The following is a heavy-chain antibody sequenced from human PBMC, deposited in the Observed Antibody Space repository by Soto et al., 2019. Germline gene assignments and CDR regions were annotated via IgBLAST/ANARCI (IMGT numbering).Heavy chain of an antibody. CDR2: ISGSGGST. D-gene: IGHD5-12*01. V-gene: IGHV3-23*01. CDR3: AKAVYDHDAFDI. Sequence: GGSLRLSCAASGFTFSSYAMSWVRQAPGKGLEWVSAISGSGGSTYYADSVKGRFTISRDKSKNTLYLQMNSLIAEDTAVYYCAKAVYDHDAFDIWGQGTMVTVSS. CDR1: GFTFSSYA. J-gene: IGHJ3*02.